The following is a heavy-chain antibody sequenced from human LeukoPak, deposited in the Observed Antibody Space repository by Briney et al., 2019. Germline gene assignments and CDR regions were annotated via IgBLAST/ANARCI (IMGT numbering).Heavy chain of an antibody. CDR2: ISGSGGST. Sequence: GGSLRLSCAASGFTFSSYAMSWVRQAPGKGLEWVSAISGSGGSTYYADSVKGRFTISRDNSKNTLYLQMNSLRAEDTAVYYCAKDSLLWFGELSDYWGQGTLVTVSS. CDR3: AKDSLLWFGELSDY. J-gene: IGHJ4*02. D-gene: IGHD3-10*01. V-gene: IGHV3-23*01. CDR1: GFTFSSYA.